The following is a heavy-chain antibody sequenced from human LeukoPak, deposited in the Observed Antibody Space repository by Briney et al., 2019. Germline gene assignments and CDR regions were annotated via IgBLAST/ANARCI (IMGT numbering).Heavy chain of an antibody. J-gene: IGHJ4*02. Sequence: GGSLRLSCAASGFTFSDYYMSWIRQAQGKGLEWVSYISSSGSTIYYADSVKGRFTISRDNSENTLYLQMGSLTVEDMAVYYCAREGTPGTLYYWGRGTLVTVSS. CDR1: GFTFSDYY. V-gene: IGHV3-11*04. CDR3: AREGTPGTLYY. CDR2: ISSSGSTI. D-gene: IGHD6-13*01.